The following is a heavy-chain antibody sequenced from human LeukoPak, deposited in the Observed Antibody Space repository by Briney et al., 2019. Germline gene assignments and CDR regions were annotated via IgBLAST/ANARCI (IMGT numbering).Heavy chain of an antibody. D-gene: IGHD1-26*01. CDR3: ARDRIGAT. CDR1: GYTFIVYY. Sequence: ASVKVSFKASGYTFIVYYMYWVRQAPGQGLEWMGWINPNSGGTNYAQKFQGRVTMTRDTSINTAYMELSRLRSDDTAVYYCARDRIGATWGQGTLVTVSS. V-gene: IGHV1-2*02. J-gene: IGHJ4*02. CDR2: INPNSGGT.